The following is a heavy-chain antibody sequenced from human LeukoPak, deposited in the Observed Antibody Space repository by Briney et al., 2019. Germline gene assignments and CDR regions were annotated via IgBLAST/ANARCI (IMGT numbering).Heavy chain of an antibody. Sequence: PSETLSLTCTVSGGSISSYYWSWIRQPPGKGLEWIGYIYYSGSTNYNPSLKSRVTISVDTSKNQFSLKLSSVTAADTAVYYCARVTVSSSWYLAYYYYYMDVWGKGTTVTISS. CDR1: GGSISSYY. J-gene: IGHJ6*03. V-gene: IGHV4-59*01. CDR2: IYYSGST. D-gene: IGHD6-13*01. CDR3: ARVTVSSSWYLAYYYYYMDV.